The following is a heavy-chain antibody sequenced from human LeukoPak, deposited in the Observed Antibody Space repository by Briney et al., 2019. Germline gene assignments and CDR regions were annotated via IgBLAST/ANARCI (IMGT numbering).Heavy chain of an antibody. CDR2: IFYSGST. D-gene: IGHD1-26*01. J-gene: IGHJ4*02. CDR1: GGSFSGYY. V-gene: IGHV4-34*12. CDR3: ARRGIYYPVDY. Sequence: SETLSLTCAVYGGSFSGYYWSWIRQPPGKGLEWIGSIFYSGSTYYNPSLKSRVTISVDTSKNQFSLKLSSVTAADTAVYYCARRGIYYPVDYWGQGTLVTVSS.